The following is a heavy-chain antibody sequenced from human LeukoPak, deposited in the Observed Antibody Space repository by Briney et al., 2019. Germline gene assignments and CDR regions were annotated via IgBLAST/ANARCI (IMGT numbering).Heavy chain of an antibody. CDR2: INPNSGGT. CDR1: GYTFTAYY. D-gene: IGHD5-12*01. J-gene: IGHJ4*02. V-gene: IGHV1-2*02. CDR3: ARLGGHRGYSGYDLGY. Sequence: ASVKVSCKASGYTFTAYYMHWVRQAPGQGLEWMGWINPNSGGTNSSQKFQDRVTLTRDTSTSTAYMELRSLRSDDTAVYYCARLGGHRGYSGYDLGYWGQGTLVTVSS.